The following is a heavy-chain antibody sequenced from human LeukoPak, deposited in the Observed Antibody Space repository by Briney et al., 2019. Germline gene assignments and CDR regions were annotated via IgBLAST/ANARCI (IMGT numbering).Heavy chain of an antibody. CDR2: IYYSGST. D-gene: IGHD3-16*01. CDR1: GGSISSGGYY. J-gene: IGHJ4*02. Sequence: PSQTLSLTCTVSGGSISSGGYYWSRIRQHPGKGLEWIGYIYYSGSTYYNPSLKSRVTMSVDTSENQFSLKLNSVTAADTAVYYCATTVGSYFDYWSQGTLVTVSS. V-gene: IGHV4-31*03. CDR3: ATTVGSYFDY.